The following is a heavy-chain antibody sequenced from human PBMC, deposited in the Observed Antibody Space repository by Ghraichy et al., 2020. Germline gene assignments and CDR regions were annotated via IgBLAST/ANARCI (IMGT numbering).Heavy chain of an antibody. CDR2: IYHSGST. CDR3: ARAVVGATPWFDP. D-gene: IGHD1-26*01. J-gene: IGHJ5*02. V-gene: IGHV4-4*02. Sequence: SETLSLTCAVSGGSISSSTWWSWVRQPPGKGLEWIAEIYHSGSTNYNPSLKSRVTMSVDKSENQFSLKLSSVTAADTAVYYCARAVVGATPWFDPWGQGTLVIVSS. CDR1: GGSISSSTW.